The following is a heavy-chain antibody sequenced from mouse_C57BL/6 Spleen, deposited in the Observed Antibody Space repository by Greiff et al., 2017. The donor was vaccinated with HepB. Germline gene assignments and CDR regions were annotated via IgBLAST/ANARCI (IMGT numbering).Heavy chain of an antibody. CDR2: ISDGGSYT. CDR1: GFTFSSYA. CDR3: ARDGTVVAHYFDY. D-gene: IGHD1-1*01. V-gene: IGHV5-4*01. J-gene: IGHJ2*01. Sequence: EVKLMESGGGLVKPGGSLKLSCAASGFTFSSYAMSWVRQTPEKRLEWVATISDGGSYTYYPDNVKGRFTISRDNAKNNLYLQMSHLKSEDTAMYYCARDGTVVAHYFDYWGQGTTLTVSS.